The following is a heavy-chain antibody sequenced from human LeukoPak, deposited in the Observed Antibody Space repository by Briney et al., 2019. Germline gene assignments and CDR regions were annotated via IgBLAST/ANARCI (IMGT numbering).Heavy chain of an antibody. V-gene: IGHV4-59*01. D-gene: IGHD3-16*01. J-gene: IGHJ4*02. CDR3: ASKPVWGGVDY. CDR2: IYYSGST. CDR1: GGSISSYY. Sequence: PSETLSLTCTVSGGSISSYYWSWIRQPPGKGLEWIGYIYYSGSTNYNPSLKSRVTISVDTSKNQFSLKLSSVTAADTAVYYCASKPVWGGVDYWGQGTLVTVFS.